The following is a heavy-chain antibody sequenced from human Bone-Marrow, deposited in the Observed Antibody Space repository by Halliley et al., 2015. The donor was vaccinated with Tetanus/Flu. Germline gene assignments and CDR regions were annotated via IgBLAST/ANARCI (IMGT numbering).Heavy chain of an antibody. D-gene: IGHD3-10*01. Sequence: SLRLSCAASGFTFSSFAMSWVRQSPGKGLEWLSDLSCSGGTPYHADSVRGRFTISRDNSKNTLFLQMNSLRAEDAAVYYCARNERASVPGTGGASTSYFEYWGRGTLVTVSS. J-gene: IGHJ4*02. V-gene: IGHV3-23*01. CDR3: ARNERASVPGTGGASTSYFEY. CDR2: LSCSGGTP. CDR1: GFTFSSFA.